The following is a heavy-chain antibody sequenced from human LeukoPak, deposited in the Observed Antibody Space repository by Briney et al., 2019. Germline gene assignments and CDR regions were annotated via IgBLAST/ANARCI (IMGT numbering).Heavy chain of an antibody. CDR1: GFTFSSFW. CDR3: ARDLMGIAYRGAFYY. J-gene: IGHJ4*02. CDR2: IKQDGSEK. Sequence: GGSLRLSCAASGFTFSSFWMSWVRQAPGKGLEWVANIKQDGSEKYYVDSVKGRFTISRDNAKNSLYLQMNSLRAEDTAVYYCARDLMGIAYRGAFYYWGQGTLVTVSS. D-gene: IGHD6-13*01. V-gene: IGHV3-7*03.